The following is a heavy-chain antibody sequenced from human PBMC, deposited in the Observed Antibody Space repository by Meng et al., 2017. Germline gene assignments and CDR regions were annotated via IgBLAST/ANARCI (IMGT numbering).Heavy chain of an antibody. V-gene: IGHV3-30*01. J-gene: IGHJ4*02. CDR3: ARGQNWNYFGFFDY. CDR2: ILCDGSNT. Sequence: QRVRSRGCVVRPGRYPKLPCATSGFTLISISTHCVLQTPGKGLEEVAVILCDGSNTFFVASVKGPFTISKDNSKNTLYLQMNSLRAEETAVYYCARGQNWNYFGFFDYWGQGTLVTVSS. CDR1: GFTLISIS. D-gene: IGHD1-7*01.